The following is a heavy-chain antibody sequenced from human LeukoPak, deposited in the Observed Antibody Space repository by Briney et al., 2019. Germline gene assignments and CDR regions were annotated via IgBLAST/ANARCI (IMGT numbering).Heavy chain of an antibody. D-gene: IGHD5-18*01. V-gene: IGHV3-23*01. CDR2: ISGSGGST. CDR3: ARLSGYSYDSGTPGSAFDI. Sequence: GGSLRLSCAASGFTFSSYAMSWVRQAPGKGLEWVSAISGSGGSTYYADSVKGRFTISRDNSKNTLYLQMNSLRAEDTAVYYCARLSGYSYDSGTPGSAFDIWGQGTMVTVSS. CDR1: GFTFSSYA. J-gene: IGHJ3*02.